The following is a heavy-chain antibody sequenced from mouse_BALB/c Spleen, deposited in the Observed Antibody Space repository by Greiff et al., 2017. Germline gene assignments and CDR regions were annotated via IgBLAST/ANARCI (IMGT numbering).Heavy chain of an antibody. CDR2: IYPGDGDT. J-gene: IGHJ2*01. Sequence: VQLQQSGAELARPGASVKLSCKASGYTFTSYWMQWVKQRPGQGLEWIGAIYPGDGDTWYTQTIKGKATFTGDNSSSTAYMQLSSWASEDSAVYYCASWGYFDYWGQGTTVTVSS. CDR1: GYTFTSYW. CDR3: ASWGYFDY. V-gene: IGHV1-87*01.